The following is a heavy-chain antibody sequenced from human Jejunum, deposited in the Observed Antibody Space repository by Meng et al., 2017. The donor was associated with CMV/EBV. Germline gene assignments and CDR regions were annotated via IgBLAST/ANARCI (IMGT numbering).Heavy chain of an antibody. CDR2: IKQDGSEK. J-gene: IGHJ6*02. Sequence: TFTNYEMNWVRQAPGKGLEWVANIKQDGSEKYYVDSVKGRFTISRDNAKNSLYLQMNSLRAEDTAVYYCAKRGYGDYYYYYGMDVWGQGTTVTVSS. CDR3: AKRGYGDYYYYYGMDV. V-gene: IGHV3-7*01. CDR1: TFTNYE. D-gene: IGHD4-17*01.